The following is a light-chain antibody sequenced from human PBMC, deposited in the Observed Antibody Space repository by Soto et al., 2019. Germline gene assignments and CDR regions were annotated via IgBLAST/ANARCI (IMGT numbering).Light chain of an antibody. Sequence: EIVLTQSPGTLSLSPGERATLSCRASQSVRDRYLAWYQQKPGQAPSLLIYDASNRATGIPARFSGSGSGTDFTLTISSLEPEDFAVYYCQQRSNWPETFGQGTKVDIK. CDR3: QQRSNWPET. CDR2: DAS. V-gene: IGKV3-11*01. CDR1: QSVRDRY. J-gene: IGKJ1*01.